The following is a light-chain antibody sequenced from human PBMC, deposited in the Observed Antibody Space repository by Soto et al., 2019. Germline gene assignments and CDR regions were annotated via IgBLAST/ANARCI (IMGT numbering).Light chain of an antibody. Sequence: EIVLTQSPGTLSLSPGERATLSCRASQSVSSSYLAWYQQKPGQAPRLLIYGASSRATGIPDRFSGSGSGTDFTLTISRLEPEDFALYHCQQYDASPLTFGPGTKVDIK. CDR3: QQYDASPLT. CDR2: GAS. J-gene: IGKJ3*01. V-gene: IGKV3-20*01. CDR1: QSVSSSY.